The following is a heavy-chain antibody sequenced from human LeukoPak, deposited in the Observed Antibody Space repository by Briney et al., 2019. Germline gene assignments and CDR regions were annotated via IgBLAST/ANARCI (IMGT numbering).Heavy chain of an antibody. CDR2: IYGADTT. CDR1: GITVSSNY. V-gene: IGHV3-53*01. CDR3: ARAQLPDY. D-gene: IGHD6-6*01. Sequence: PGGSLRLSCAASGITVSSNYMNWVRQAPGKGLEWVSLIYGADTTYYADSVKGRFTISRDNAKNSLYLQMNSLRAEDTAVYYCARAQLPDYWGQGTLVTVSS. J-gene: IGHJ4*02.